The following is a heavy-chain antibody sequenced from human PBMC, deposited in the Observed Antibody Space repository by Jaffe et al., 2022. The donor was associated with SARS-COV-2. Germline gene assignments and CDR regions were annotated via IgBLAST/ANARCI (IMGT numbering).Heavy chain of an antibody. V-gene: IGHV3-9*01. CDR2: ISWNSGSI. CDR1: GFTFDDYA. Sequence: EVQLVESGGGLVQPGRSLRLSCAASGFTFDDYAMHWVRQAPGKGLEWVSGISWNSGSIGYADSVKGRFTISRDNAKNSLYLQMNSLRAEDTALYYCAKVTHDGRDGYNYGGFDYWGQGTLVTVSS. D-gene: IGHD1-1*01. CDR3: AKVTHDGRDGYNYGGFDY. J-gene: IGHJ4*02.